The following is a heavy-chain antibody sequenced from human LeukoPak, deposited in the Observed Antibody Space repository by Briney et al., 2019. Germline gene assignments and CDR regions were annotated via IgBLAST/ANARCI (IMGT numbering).Heavy chain of an antibody. CDR3: ARELISTTWRGNRSYFDL. D-gene: IGHD1-1*01. V-gene: IGHV3-33*01. CDR1: GFTFSSYG. Sequence: GGSLRLSCAASGFTFSSYGMHWVRQAPGKGLEWVAVIWYDGSNKYYADSVRGRFTVSRDNSKNTLYLQMNSLRAEDTAVYYCARELISTTWRGNRSYFDLWGRGTLVTVSS. J-gene: IGHJ2*01. CDR2: IWYDGSNK.